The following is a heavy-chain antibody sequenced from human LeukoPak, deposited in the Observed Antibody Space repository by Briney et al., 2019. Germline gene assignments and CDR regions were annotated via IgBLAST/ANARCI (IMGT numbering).Heavy chain of an antibody. V-gene: IGHV3-23*01. Sequence: PGGSRRLSCVASGFTFSNSAMSWVRQAPGKGLEWVSTISGSGGSTYYADSVKGRFTISRDNSKNTLYLQMNSLRAEDTAVYYCAKVVVVAASRYYFDYWGQGTLVTVSS. D-gene: IGHD2-15*01. CDR2: ISGSGGST. CDR3: AKVVVVAASRYYFDY. CDR1: GFTFSNSA. J-gene: IGHJ4*02.